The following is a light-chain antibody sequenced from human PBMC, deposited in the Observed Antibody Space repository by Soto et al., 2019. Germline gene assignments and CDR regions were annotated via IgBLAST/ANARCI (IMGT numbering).Light chain of an antibody. Sequence: QAVVTQPASVSGSPGQSITISCTGTNSDVGSYNLVSWYQQHPGKAPKLMIYEGSKRPSGVSNRFSGSKSGNTASLTISGLQAEDEADYYCCSYAGSSTPSVFGTGTKLTVL. CDR1: NSDVGSYNL. CDR3: CSYAGSSTPSV. J-gene: IGLJ1*01. V-gene: IGLV2-23*01. CDR2: EGS.